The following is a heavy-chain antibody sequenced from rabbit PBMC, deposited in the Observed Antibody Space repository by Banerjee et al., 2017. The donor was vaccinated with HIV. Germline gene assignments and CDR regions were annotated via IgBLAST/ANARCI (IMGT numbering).Heavy chain of an antibody. V-gene: IGHV1S29*01. CDR1: GFSLSSNE. J-gene: IGHJ4*01. D-gene: IGHD3-1*01. Sequence: QEQLVESGGGLVQPGGSLKLSCKASGFSLSSNELNWVRQAPGKGLEYIGWISTFGSAYYASWVNGRFSISRENTQNTVSLQMNSLTAADTATYFCARDTWHFNLWGPGTLVTVS. CDR3: ARDTWHFNL. CDR2: ISTFGSA.